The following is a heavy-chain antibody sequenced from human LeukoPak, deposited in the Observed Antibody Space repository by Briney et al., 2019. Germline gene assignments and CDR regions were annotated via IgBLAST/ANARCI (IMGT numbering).Heavy chain of an antibody. Sequence: ASVTVSCTASGYTFTGYYMHWVRQAPGQGLEWMGIINPSGGSTSYAQKFQGRVTMTRDTSTSTVYMELSSLRSEDTAVYYCARDFIVGATTYYFDYWGQGTLVTVSS. CDR1: GYTFTGYY. J-gene: IGHJ4*02. V-gene: IGHV1-46*01. CDR2: INPSGGST. D-gene: IGHD1-26*01. CDR3: ARDFIVGATTYYFDY.